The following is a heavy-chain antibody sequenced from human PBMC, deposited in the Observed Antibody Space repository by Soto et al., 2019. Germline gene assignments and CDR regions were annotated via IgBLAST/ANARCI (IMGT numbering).Heavy chain of an antibody. CDR3: ARDRRTYYDFWSGYSARFDP. Sequence: GSVKVCFKASRYPFTSLGMSLVRQAPGQGLEWMGWISAGNGNTKYSQKFQGRVTITRDTSASTAYMELSSLRSEDTAVYYCARDRRTYYDFWSGYSARFDPWGKGTLVTVSS. CDR2: ISAGNGNT. J-gene: IGHJ5*02. V-gene: IGHV1-3*01. CDR1: RYPFTSLG. D-gene: IGHD3-3*01.